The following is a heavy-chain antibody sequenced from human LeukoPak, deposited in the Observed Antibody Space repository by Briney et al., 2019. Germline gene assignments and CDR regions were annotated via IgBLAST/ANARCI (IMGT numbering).Heavy chain of an antibody. J-gene: IGHJ4*02. CDR1: GFTFTSYA. D-gene: IGHD6-13*01. CDR3: AKKGIAAADSFDY. CDR2: ISGSGGIT. V-gene: IGHV3-23*01. Sequence: GGSLRLSCAASGFTFTSYAMTWVRQAPGKGLEWVSVISGSGGITNYADSVKGRFTISRDNSKNTLYLQMNSLRAEDTAVYYCAKKGIAAADSFDYWGQGTLVTVSS.